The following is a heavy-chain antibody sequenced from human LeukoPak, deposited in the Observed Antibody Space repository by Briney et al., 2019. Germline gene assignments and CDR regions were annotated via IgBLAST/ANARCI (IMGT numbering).Heavy chain of an antibody. J-gene: IGHJ4*02. D-gene: IGHD3-10*01. CDR1: GYTFTSYY. Sequence: ASVKVSCKASGYTFTSYYMHWVRQAPGKGLEWMGGFDPEDGETIYAQKFQGRVTMTGDTSTDTAYMELSSLRSEDTAVYYCATFSYGSGNGWGQGTLVTVSS. CDR2: FDPEDGET. CDR3: ATFSYGSGNG. V-gene: IGHV1-24*01.